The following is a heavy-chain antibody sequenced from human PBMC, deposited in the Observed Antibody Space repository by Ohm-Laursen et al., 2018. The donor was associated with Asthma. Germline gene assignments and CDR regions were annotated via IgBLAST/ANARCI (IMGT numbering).Heavy chain of an antibody. J-gene: IGHJ4*02. CDR1: GFTFGTYA. CDR2: ISGSDGTT. Sequence: SLRLSCTASGFTFGTYAMSWVRQAPGKGLEWVSAISGSDGTTYYADSVKGRFTISRDNSKNTLYLQMNSLRAEDTAVYYCAKDRVYGDGLLAYDYWGQGTLVTVSP. D-gene: IGHD2-8*01. CDR3: AKDRVYGDGLLAYDY. V-gene: IGHV3-23*01.